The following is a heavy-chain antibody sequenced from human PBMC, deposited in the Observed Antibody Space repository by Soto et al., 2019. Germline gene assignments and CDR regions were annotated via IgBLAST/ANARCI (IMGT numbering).Heavy chain of an antibody. CDR1: GIKFSDTY. V-gene: IGHV3-15*01. CDR3: SCIASAASFQHFYLAA. CDR2: IKGRRNSGPS. Sequence: ELRLVESGGGLVEPGGSLRLSCAVSGIKFSDTYMTWVRQAPGKGLEWVGLIKGRRNSGPSAYAAPVRGRFTISKDDSKDTVYLDMSSLTAEDTAVYFCSCIASAASFQHFYLAAWGKGTTVIVSS. J-gene: IGHJ6*03. D-gene: IGHD2-15*01.